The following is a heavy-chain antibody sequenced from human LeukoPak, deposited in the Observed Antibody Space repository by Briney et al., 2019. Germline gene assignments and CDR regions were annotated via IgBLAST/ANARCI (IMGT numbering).Heavy chain of an antibody. CDR1: GFTFSSYG. CDR3: ARDLSTMTTWGHKGYFDY. D-gene: IGHD4-17*01. Sequence: GRSLRLSCAASGFTFSSYGMHWVRQAPGKGLEWVAVIWYDGSNKYYADSVKGRFTISRDNSKNTLYLQMNSLRAEDTAVYYCARDLSTMTTWGHKGYFDYWGQGTLVTVSS. J-gene: IGHJ4*02. V-gene: IGHV3-33*01. CDR2: IWYDGSNK.